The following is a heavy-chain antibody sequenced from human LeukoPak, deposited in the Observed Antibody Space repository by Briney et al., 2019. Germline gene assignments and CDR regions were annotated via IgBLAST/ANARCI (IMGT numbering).Heavy chain of an antibody. CDR1: GGSISSSDYY. D-gene: IGHD5-24*01. Sequence: SETLSLTCTVSGGSISSSDYYWSWIRQPPGKGLEWIGAVYFSGSTYYNPSLKSRVIISVDTSKNQFSLKLTSVTAADTAVYYCATQGYNDQTMDVWGQGTTVTVSS. CDR3: ATQGYNDQTMDV. CDR2: VYFSGST. V-gene: IGHV4-39*01. J-gene: IGHJ6*02.